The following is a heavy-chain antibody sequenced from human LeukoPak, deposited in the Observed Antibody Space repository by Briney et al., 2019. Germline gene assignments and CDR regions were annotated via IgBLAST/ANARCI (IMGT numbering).Heavy chain of an antibody. CDR3: ASSYRGKYRAFDS. D-gene: IGHD1-26*01. J-gene: IGHJ3*02. V-gene: IGHV3-23*01. CDR2: ISGSGGST. Sequence: GGSLRLSCSASGFTFSDYAMSWVRQAPGKGLEWVSGISGSGGSTYYADSVKGRFTISRDNAKNTLYLQMNSLRAEDTAVYYCASSYRGKYRAFDSWGQGTMVTVSS. CDR1: GFTFSDYA.